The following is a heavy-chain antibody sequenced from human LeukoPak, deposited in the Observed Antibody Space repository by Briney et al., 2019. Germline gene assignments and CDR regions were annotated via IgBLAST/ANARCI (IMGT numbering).Heavy chain of an antibody. Sequence: SETLSLTCTVSGGSISSYYWSWIRQPVGKGLEWIGRIYTSGSTNYNPSLKSRVTMSVDTSKNQFSLKLSSVTAADTAVYYCARVDRARTAGYSSSWYFDYWGQGTLVTVSS. CDR3: ARVDRARTAGYSSSWYFDY. V-gene: IGHV4-4*07. D-gene: IGHD6-13*01. CDR2: IYTSGST. J-gene: IGHJ4*02. CDR1: GGSISSYY.